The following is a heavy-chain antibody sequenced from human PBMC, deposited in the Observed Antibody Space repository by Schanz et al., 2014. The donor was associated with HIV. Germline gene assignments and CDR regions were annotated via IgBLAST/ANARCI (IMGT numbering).Heavy chain of an antibody. Sequence: QVQLVESGGGVVQPGRSLRLSCEASGFIFNGYYLTWIRQAPGKGLEWVSSIDSDGESKFYTDSVEGRFTVSRDNAKNSLFLQMNSLRAEDTAVYYCASGVRGHYYYYAMDVWGQGTTVTVSS. CDR1: GFIFNGYY. V-gene: IGHV3-11*04. CDR2: IDSDGESK. CDR3: ASGVRGHYYYYAMDV. D-gene: IGHD3-16*01. J-gene: IGHJ6*02.